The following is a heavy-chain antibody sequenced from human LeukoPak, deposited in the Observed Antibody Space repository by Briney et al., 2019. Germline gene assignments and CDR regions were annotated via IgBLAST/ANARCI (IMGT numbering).Heavy chain of an antibody. V-gene: IGHV3-66*01. J-gene: IGHJ4*02. D-gene: IGHD2-15*01. CDR3: ARGGSYHIY. CDR2: IYSGGST. Sequence: GGSLRLSCAPSGFTVSSNYMSWVRQAPGKGLEWVSVIYSGGSTYYADSVKGRFTISRDNSKNTLYLQMNSLRAEDTAVYYCARGGSYHIYWGQGTLVSVSS. CDR1: GFTVSSNY.